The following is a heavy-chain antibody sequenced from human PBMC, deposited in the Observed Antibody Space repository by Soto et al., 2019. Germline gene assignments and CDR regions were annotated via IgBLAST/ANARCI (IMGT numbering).Heavy chain of an antibody. D-gene: IGHD3-10*01. CDR1: GYTFTSYC. V-gene: IGHV1-18*01. CDR3: ARDRTMVRGVIIGY. CDR2: ISAYNGNT. Sequence: ASVKVSCKASGYTFTSYCISWVRQAPGQGLEWMGWISAYNGNTNYAQKLQGRVTMTTDTSTSTAYMELMSLRSDDTAVYYCARDRTMVRGVIIGYWGQGTLVTVSS. J-gene: IGHJ4*02.